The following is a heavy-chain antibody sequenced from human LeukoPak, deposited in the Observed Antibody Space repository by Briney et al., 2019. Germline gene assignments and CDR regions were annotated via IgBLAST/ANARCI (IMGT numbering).Heavy chain of an antibody. D-gene: IGHD6-19*01. J-gene: IGHJ3*02. Sequence: ASVKVSCKASGYTFTGYYMHWVRQAPGQGLEWMGWINPNSGGTNYAQKFQGRVTMTRDTSISTAYMELSRLRSDDTAVYYCARVCIAVAGTGHDAFDIWGQGTMVTVSS. V-gene: IGHV1-2*02. CDR3: ARVCIAVAGTGHDAFDI. CDR1: GYTFTGYY. CDR2: INPNSGGT.